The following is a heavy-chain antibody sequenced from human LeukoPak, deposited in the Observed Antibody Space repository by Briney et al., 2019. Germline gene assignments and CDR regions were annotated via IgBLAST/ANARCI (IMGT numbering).Heavy chain of an antibody. CDR2: IKRDGSEK. Sequence: PGGSPRISLAASRFTFYNHLVSRGRPAPGKGLEWVAHIKRDGSEKHYVDSVKGRFTISRDNAKNSLYLQMNSLRAEDTAVYYCARDGVEMLSGYFDLWGRGTLLTVSS. D-gene: IGHD5-24*01. CDR3: ARDGVEMLSGYFDL. J-gene: IGHJ2*01. CDR1: RFTFYNHL. V-gene: IGHV3-7*01.